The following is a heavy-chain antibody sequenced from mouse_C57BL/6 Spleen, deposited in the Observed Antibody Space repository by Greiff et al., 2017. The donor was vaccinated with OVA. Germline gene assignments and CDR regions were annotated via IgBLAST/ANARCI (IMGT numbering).Heavy chain of an antibody. V-gene: IGHV1-81*01. CDR3: ARWGTTVVGDY. CDR1: GYTFTSYG. Sequence: QVHVKQSGAELARPGASVKLSCKASGYTFTSYGISWVKQRTGQGLEWIGEIYPRSGNTYYNEKFKGKATLTADKSSSTAYMELRSLTSEDSAVYFCARWGTTVVGDYWGQGTTLTVSS. D-gene: IGHD1-1*01. CDR2: IYPRSGNT. J-gene: IGHJ2*01.